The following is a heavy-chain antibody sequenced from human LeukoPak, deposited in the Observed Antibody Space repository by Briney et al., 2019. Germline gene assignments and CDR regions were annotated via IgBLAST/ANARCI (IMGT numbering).Heavy chain of an antibody. D-gene: IGHD3-22*01. Sequence: GGSLRLSCAASGFTVSTNYMSWVRQAPGKGLEWVSVIYSGGSTYYADSVKGRFTISRDNSKNTLYLQMNSLRAEDTAVYYCARARLNYYDSSGYYDYWGQGTLVTVSS. J-gene: IGHJ4*02. CDR3: ARARLNYYDSSGYYDY. CDR2: IYSGGST. CDR1: GFTVSTNY. V-gene: IGHV3-66*01.